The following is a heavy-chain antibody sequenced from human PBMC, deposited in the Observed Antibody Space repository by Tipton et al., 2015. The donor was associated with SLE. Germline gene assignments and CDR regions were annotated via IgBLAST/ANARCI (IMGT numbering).Heavy chain of an antibody. CDR2: AYHSGST. Sequence: GLVKPSETLSLKCAVSGYSISAGYYWGWVRQPPGKGLEWIGIAYHSGSTYYNPSLESRVTISIDTSKNQFSLKLTSVTAADTAVYFCARDRSSVSDWGQGTQVIVSP. J-gene: IGHJ4*02. CDR1: GYSISAGYY. V-gene: IGHV4-38-2*02. CDR3: ARDRSSVSD. D-gene: IGHD5/OR15-5a*01.